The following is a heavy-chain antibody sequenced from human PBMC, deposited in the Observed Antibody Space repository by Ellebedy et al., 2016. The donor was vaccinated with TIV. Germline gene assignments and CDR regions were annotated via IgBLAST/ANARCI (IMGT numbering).Heavy chain of an antibody. CDR3: AGVLNGGSGFDY. D-gene: IGHD6-19*01. CDR2: ITPRFDTA. Sequence: AASVKVSCQASGDTSSIYTISWVRQAPGQGLEGMGGITPRFDTANYAQKFQGRGTITADASARTAYMELRSLRSEDTAVYFCAGVLNGGSGFDYWGQGTLVTVSS. J-gene: IGHJ4*02. CDR1: GDTSSIYT. V-gene: IGHV1-69*13.